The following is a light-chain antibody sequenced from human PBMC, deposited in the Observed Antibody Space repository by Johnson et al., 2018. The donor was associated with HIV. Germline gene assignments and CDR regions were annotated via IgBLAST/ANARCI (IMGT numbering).Light chain of an antibody. J-gene: IGLJ1*01. V-gene: IGLV1-51*01. Sequence: QSVLTQPPSVSAAPGQKVTISCSGSSSNIGNNYVSWYQQLPGTAPKLLIYDTNKRPSGIPDRFSGSKSGTSATLDLTGLQTGDEADYYCGTWDSSLSAYVFGTGTKVTVL. CDR2: DTN. CDR1: SSNIGNNY. CDR3: GTWDSSLSAYV.